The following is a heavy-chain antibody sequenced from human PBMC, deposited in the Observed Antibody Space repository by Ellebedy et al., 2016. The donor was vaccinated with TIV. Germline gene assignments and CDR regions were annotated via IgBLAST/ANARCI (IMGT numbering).Heavy chain of an antibody. CDR2: VLPALGTA. J-gene: IGHJ3*02. D-gene: IGHD3-10*01. Sequence: AASVKVSCKLSGDTFNIYAISWARQAPGQGLEWMGAVLPALGTANYAQKFQGRLTITSDGSAGTAYMELRGLVFEDMAVYYCARPYGSGRSLGAFDIWGQGTPVTVSS. CDR3: ARPYGSGRSLGAFDI. V-gene: IGHV1-69*13. CDR1: GDTFNIYA.